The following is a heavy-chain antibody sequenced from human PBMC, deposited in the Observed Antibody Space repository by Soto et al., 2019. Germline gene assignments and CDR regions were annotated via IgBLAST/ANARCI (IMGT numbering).Heavy chain of an antibody. CDR3: ARSAEMYSSGWYYWFDP. CDR2: MNPNSGNT. CDR1: GYTFTSYD. V-gene: IGHV1-8*01. Sequence: ASVKVSCKASGYTFTSYDINWVRQATGQGLEWMGWMNPNSGNTGYAQKFQGRVTMTRNTSISTAYMELSSLRSEDTAVYYCARSAEMYSSGWYYWFDPWGQGTLVTV. J-gene: IGHJ5*02. D-gene: IGHD6-19*01.